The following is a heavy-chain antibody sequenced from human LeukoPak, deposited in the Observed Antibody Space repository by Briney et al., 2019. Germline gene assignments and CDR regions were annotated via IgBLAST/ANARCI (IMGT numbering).Heavy chain of an antibody. V-gene: IGHV5-51*01. CDR1: AYDFTNYW. J-gene: IGHJ4*02. CDR2: IYPGDSDT. D-gene: IGHD3-16*01. CDR3: ARHKVSGGSHWGNYDS. Sequence: GESLTISCKASAYDFTNYWIAWVRQMPGKGLGWMGVIYPGDSDTRYSPSFQGQVTISAVKSLTTAYLQWSSLKASDTAMYYCARHKVSGGSHWGNYDSWGQGTQVTVSS.